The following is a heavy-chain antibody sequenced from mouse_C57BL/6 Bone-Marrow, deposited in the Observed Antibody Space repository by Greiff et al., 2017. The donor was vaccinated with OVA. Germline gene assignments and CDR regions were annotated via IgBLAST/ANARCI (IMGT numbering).Heavy chain of an antibody. CDR1: GYTFTSYW. J-gene: IGHJ1*03. V-gene: IGHV1-69*01. Sequence: VQLQQPGAELVMPGASVKLSCKASGYTFTSYWMHWVKQRPGLGLEWIGEIDPSDSYTNYNQKFKGKSTLTVDKSSSTAYMQLSSLTSEDSAVYYCAIFIRYFDVWGTGTTVTVSS. CDR2: IDPSDSYT. D-gene: IGHD1-1*01. CDR3: AIFIRYFDV.